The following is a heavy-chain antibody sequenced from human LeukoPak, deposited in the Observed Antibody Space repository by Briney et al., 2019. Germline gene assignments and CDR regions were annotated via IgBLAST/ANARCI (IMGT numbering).Heavy chain of an antibody. D-gene: IGHD6-13*01. Sequence: GGSLRLSCAASGFIFRSNWMSWVRQAPGKGLEWVASIKPDGSEKVYVDSVKGRFSISRDNAKNSLDLQMNSLRADDTALYYCARASSSSWPNWGQGTLVTVSS. CDR1: GFIFRSNW. CDR2: IKPDGSEK. V-gene: IGHV3-7*03. CDR3: ARASSSSWPN. J-gene: IGHJ4*02.